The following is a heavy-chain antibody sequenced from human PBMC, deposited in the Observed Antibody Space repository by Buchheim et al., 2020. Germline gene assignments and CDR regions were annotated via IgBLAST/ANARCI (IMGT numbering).Heavy chain of an antibody. J-gene: IGHJ4*02. Sequence: EVLLVESGGDLVQPGGSLRLSCVVSGFTFSTYWMSWVRQAPGKGLEWVANIKQDGSHKYYVDSVKGRFTISSDNAKNSLYLQMNSLRVEDTAVYYCATSSAAAGNDWGQGTL. CDR2: IKQDGSHK. D-gene: IGHD6-13*01. CDR1: GFTFSTYW. V-gene: IGHV3-7*01. CDR3: ATSSAAAGND.